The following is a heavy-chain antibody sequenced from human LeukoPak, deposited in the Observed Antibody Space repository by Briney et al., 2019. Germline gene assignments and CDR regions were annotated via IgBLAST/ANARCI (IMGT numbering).Heavy chain of an antibody. Sequence: PGGSLRLSCAASGFTFSSYSMNWVRQAPGKGLEWVSSISSSSSYIYYADSVKGRFTISRDNAKNSLYLQMNSLRAEDTAVYYCARDSLQWLSPNYFDYWDQGTLVTVSS. J-gene: IGHJ4*02. V-gene: IGHV3-21*01. CDR2: ISSSSSYI. CDR3: ARDSLQWLSPNYFDY. CDR1: GFTFSSYS. D-gene: IGHD3-3*01.